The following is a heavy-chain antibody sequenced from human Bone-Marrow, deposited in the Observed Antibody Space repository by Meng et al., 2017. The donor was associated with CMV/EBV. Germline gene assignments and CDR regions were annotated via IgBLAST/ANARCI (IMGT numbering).Heavy chain of an antibody. CDR3: TRGATIFGVALIGY. Sequence: SETLSITCAASGFSISSGYYWGWSREPPGEGVGLIGSKYHSGGTYYNPSLKSRFTISVDTSKNQFSLKLSSVTAADTAVYYCTRGATIFGVALIGYWGQGTLVTVSS. V-gene: IGHV4-38-2*01. CDR2: KYHSGGT. D-gene: IGHD3-3*01. J-gene: IGHJ4*02. CDR1: GFSISSGYY.